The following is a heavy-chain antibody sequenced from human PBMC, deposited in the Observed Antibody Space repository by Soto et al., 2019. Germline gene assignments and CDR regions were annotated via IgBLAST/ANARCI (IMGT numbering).Heavy chain of an antibody. CDR2: IYHSGST. CDR1: GYSISSGYY. V-gene: IGHV4-38-2*02. CDR3: ARDPTGGYFHYDY. D-gene: IGHD1-26*01. J-gene: IGHJ4*02. Sequence: SETLSLTCAVSGYSISSGYYWGWIRQPPGKGLEWIGSIYHSGSTYYNPSLKSRVTISVDTSKNQFSLKLSSVTAADTAVYYCARDPTGGYFHYDYWGQGALVTVSS.